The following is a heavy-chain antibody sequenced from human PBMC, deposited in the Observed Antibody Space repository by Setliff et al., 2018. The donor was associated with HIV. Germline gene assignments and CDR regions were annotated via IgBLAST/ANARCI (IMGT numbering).Heavy chain of an antibody. V-gene: IGHV3-20*04. D-gene: IGHD6-19*01. CDR3: AKAPGYSSGPTDY. CDR1: GFTFDDYG. J-gene: IGHJ4*02. CDR2: INWNGGST. Sequence: PGGSLRLSCEASGFTFDDYGMSWVRQAPGKGLEWVSGINWNGGSTGYADSVRGRFTISRDNAKNSLYLQMNSLRAEDMALYYCAKAPGYSSGPTDYWGQGTLVTVSS.